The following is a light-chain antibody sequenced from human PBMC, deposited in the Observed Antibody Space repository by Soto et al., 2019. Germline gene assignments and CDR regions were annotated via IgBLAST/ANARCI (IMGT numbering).Light chain of an antibody. J-gene: IGKJ1*01. CDR1: QSISRW. CDR3: QQYESYST. Sequence: DIQMTQSPSTLSASVVDRVTITFGASQSISRWLAWYQKKPGKAPQLLIYDASTLESGVPSRFSGSGSGTEFTLTISSLQPDDFATYYCQQYESYSTFGQGTKVDIK. V-gene: IGKV1-5*01. CDR2: DAS.